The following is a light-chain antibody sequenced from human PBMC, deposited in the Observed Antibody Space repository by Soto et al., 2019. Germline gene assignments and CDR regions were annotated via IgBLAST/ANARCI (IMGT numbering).Light chain of an antibody. CDR1: NVGSKN. J-gene: IGLJ2*01. Sequence: SYELTQPPSVSVAPGKTARITCGGANVGSKNVHWYQQKPGQAPVVLIYYDSDRPSGIPERFSGYNSGNTATLTISSVEAGEEADYYCQVWDGRSYHVLFGGWTKLTVL. CDR3: QVWDGRSYHVL. V-gene: IGLV3-21*04. CDR2: YDS.